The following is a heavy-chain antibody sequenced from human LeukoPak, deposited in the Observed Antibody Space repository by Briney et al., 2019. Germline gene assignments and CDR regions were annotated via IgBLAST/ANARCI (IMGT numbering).Heavy chain of an antibody. CDR3: AREGVIAARNYYYYYMDV. J-gene: IGHJ6*03. Sequence: SETLSLTCAVYGGSFSGYYWSWIRQPPGKGLEWIGEINHSGSTNYNPSLKSRVTISVDTSKNQFSLKLSSVTAADTAVYYCAREGVIAARNYYYYYMDVWGKGTTVTVSS. CDR2: INHSGST. V-gene: IGHV4-34*01. D-gene: IGHD6-13*01. CDR1: GGSFSGYY.